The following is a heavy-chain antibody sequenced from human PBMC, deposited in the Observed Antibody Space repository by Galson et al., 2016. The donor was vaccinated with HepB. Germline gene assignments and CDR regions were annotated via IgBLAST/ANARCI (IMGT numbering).Heavy chain of an antibody. Sequence: SLRLSCATSGFTFSSYAMSWVRQAPGKGLEWVSAISGSGGRSYYADSVKGRFTISRDNSKNTLYLQMSSLRAEDTAVYYCAPPVTFIPIFDYWGQGTPVTVSS. J-gene: IGHJ4*02. V-gene: IGHV3-23*01. CDR1: GFTFSSYA. CDR2: ISGSGGRS. CDR3: APPVTFIPIFDY. D-gene: IGHD4-17*01.